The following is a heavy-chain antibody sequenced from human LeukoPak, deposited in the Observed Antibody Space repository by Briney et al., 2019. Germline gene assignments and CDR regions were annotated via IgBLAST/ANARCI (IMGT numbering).Heavy chain of an antibody. V-gene: IGHV3-74*03. D-gene: IGHD3-10*01. Sequence: GGSLRLSCAASGFTFSSYWMHWVRQAPGKGLVWVSRINTDGSDTTYADSVKGRFTISRDNAKNTLYLQMNSLRAEDTAVYYCAFGSGREGYTDVWGKGTAVTVSS. J-gene: IGHJ6*03. CDR1: GFTFSSYW. CDR3: AFGSGREGYTDV. CDR2: INTDGSDT.